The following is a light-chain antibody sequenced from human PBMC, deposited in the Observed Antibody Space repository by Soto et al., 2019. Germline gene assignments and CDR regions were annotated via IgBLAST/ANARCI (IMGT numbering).Light chain of an antibody. J-gene: IGKJ1*01. V-gene: IGKV1-5*03. CDR1: QSISSW. CDR2: KAS. Sequence: DIQMTQSPSTLSASVGDRVTITCRASQSISSWLAWYQQKPGKAPKLLIYKASSLESGVPSRFRGGGSGTEFTLTISSLQPDDFATYYCQQYNSFSTWTFGQGTKVEIK. CDR3: QQYNSFSTWT.